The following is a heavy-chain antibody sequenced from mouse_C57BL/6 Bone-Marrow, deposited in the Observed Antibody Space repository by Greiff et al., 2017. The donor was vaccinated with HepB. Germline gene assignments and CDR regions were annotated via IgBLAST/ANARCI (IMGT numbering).Heavy chain of an antibody. V-gene: IGHV5-2*01. CDR1: EYEFPSHD. CDR3: ASYGKDYYAMDY. J-gene: IGHJ4*01. Sequence: EVNVVESGGGLVQPGESLKLSCESNEYEFPSHDMSWVRKTPEKRLELVAAINSDGGSTYYPDTMERRFIISRDNTKKTLYLQMSSLRSEDTALYYCASYGKDYYAMDYWGQGTSVTVSS. CDR2: INSDGGST. D-gene: IGHD2-1*01.